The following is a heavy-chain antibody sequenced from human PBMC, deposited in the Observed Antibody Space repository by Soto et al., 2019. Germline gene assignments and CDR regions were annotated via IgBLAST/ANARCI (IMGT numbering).Heavy chain of an antibody. V-gene: IGHV5-10-1*01. J-gene: IGHJ6*01. CDR3: ARLQKNXAVAGTNLPYYYYGMDV. D-gene: IGHD6-19*01. CDR1: GYSFTSYW. Sequence: SGESLKISCKGSGYSFTSYWISWVRQTPGKVLERMGMIDPSDSYTNSSPSFQGHVTISADKSISTAYLQWSSLKASDTAMYYCARLQKNXAVAGTNLPYYYYGMDVWGQGTTVTVSS. CDR2: IDPSDSYT.